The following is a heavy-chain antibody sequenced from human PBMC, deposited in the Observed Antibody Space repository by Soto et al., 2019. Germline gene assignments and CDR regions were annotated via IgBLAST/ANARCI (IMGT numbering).Heavy chain of an antibody. V-gene: IGHV4-59*01. CDR1: GGSISSYY. Sequence: SETLSLTCTVSGGSISSYYWSWIRQPPGKGLEWIGYIYYSGSTNYNHSLKSRVTISVDTSKNQYSLKLSAVTAADTSVYYFARDLAGTAGVHQFDPWGQGTLVSVSS. D-gene: IGHD3-3*01. CDR3: ARDLAGTAGVHQFDP. J-gene: IGHJ5*02. CDR2: IYYSGST.